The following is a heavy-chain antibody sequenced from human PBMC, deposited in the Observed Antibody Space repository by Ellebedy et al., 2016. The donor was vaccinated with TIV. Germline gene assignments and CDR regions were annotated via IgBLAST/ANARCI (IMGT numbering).Heavy chain of an antibody. Sequence: GESLKISCKGSGYSFINYWIGWVRQMPGKGLEWMGIILPGDSDTRYSPSFQGQVTFSADKSISTAYLQWTSLKASDTAMYYCARQTYEPLTGPNWFDRWGQGTLVTVSS. D-gene: IGHD3-9*01. CDR2: ILPGDSDT. CDR1: GYSFINYW. J-gene: IGHJ5*02. V-gene: IGHV5-51*01. CDR3: ARQTYEPLTGPNWFDR.